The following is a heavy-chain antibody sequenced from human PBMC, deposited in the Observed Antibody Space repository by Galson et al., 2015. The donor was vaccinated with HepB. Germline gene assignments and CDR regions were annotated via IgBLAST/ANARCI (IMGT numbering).Heavy chain of an antibody. CDR2: ISSSSSYI. D-gene: IGHD3/OR15-3a*01. J-gene: IGHJ5*02. CDR1: GFTFSSYS. V-gene: IGHV3-21*01. Sequence: SLRLSCAASGFTFSSYSMNWVRQAPGKGLEWVSSISSSSSYIYYADSVKGRFTISRDNAKNSLYLQMNSLRAEDTAVYYCARDGLAAALPGMGDWFDPWGQGTLVTVSS. CDR3: ARDGLAAALPGMGDWFDP.